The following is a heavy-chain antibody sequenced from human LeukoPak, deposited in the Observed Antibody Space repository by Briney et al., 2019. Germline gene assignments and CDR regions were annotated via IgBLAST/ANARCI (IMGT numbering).Heavy chain of an antibody. Sequence: SVKVSCKASGGTFSSYTISWVRPAPGQGLEWMGRIIPILGIANYAQKFQGRVTITADKSTSTAYMELSSLRSEDTAVYYCAREGAAPGGMDVWGQGTTVTVSS. CDR3: AREGAAPGGMDV. D-gene: IGHD6-6*01. J-gene: IGHJ6*02. CDR1: GGTFSSYT. CDR2: IIPILGIA. V-gene: IGHV1-69*04.